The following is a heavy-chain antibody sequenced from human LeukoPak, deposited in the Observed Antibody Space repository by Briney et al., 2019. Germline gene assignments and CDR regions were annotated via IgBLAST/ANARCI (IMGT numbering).Heavy chain of an antibody. D-gene: IGHD2-2*01. Sequence: SETLSLTCTVSGGSISSGGYYWSWIRQHPGKGLEWIGYIYYSGSTYYNPSLKSRVTISVDTSKNQFSLKLSSVTAADTAVCYCGGYCSSTSCPTYFDYWGQGTLVTVSS. CDR2: IYYSGST. J-gene: IGHJ4*02. CDR1: GGSISSGGYY. CDR3: GGYCSSTSCPTYFDY. V-gene: IGHV4-31*03.